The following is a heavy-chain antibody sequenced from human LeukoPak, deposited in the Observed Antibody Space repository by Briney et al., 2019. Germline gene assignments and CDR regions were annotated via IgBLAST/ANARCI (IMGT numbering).Heavy chain of an antibody. CDR1: GFTFSSYW. J-gene: IGHJ4*02. CDR3: ARDSYYDPI. CDR2: IKQDGSEK. D-gene: IGHD3-22*01. Sequence: XXXSCAASGFTFSSYWMSWVRQAPGKGLEWVANIKQDGSEKYYVDSVKGRFTISRDNAKNSLYLQMDSLRAEDTAVYYCARDSYYDPIWGQGTLVTVSS. V-gene: IGHV3-7*01.